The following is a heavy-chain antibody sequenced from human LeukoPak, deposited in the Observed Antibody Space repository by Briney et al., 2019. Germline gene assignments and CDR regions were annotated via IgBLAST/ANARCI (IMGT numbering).Heavy chain of an antibody. J-gene: IGHJ4*02. Sequence: ASVKVSCKASGYTLTSYDINWVRQATGQGLEWMGWMNPNSGNTGYAQKFQGRVTMTRNTSVSTAYMELSSLRSEDTAVYYCARKRRLTWGLDWGQGTLVTVSS. CDR1: GYTLTSYD. CDR3: ARKRRLTWGLD. CDR2: MNPNSGNT. D-gene: IGHD3-16*01. V-gene: IGHV1-8*01.